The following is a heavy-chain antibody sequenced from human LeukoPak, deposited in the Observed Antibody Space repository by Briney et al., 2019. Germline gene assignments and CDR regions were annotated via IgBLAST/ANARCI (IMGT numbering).Heavy chain of an antibody. CDR2: YSGSGCST. D-gene: IGHD6-19*01. V-gene: IGHV3-23*01. CDR1: GFTFSSYA. J-gene: IGHJ4*02. CDR3: AKDLSGIAVAGTSDY. Sequence: GGSLRLFCGASGFTFSSYAMSWVGQAPGKRLEWFSAYSGSGCSTYYADSVKGRLTISRDNSKNTLYLQMNSLRGEDTAVFYCAKDLSGIAVAGTSDYWGQGTVVTVSS.